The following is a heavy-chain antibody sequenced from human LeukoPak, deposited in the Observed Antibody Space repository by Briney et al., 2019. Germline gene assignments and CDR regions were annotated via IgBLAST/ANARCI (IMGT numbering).Heavy chain of an antibody. CDR2: IYDSGST. CDR1: GGSLSSSSYY. CDR3: ARLSKTDAFDV. Sequence: SETLSLPCTVSGGSLSSSSYYWGWIRQPPGKGLEWIGSIYDSGSTYYNPSLKSRVTISVDTSKNQFSLKLSSVTAADTAVYFCARLSKTDAFDVWGQGTMVTVSS. J-gene: IGHJ3*01. D-gene: IGHD2/OR15-2a*01. V-gene: IGHV4-39*01.